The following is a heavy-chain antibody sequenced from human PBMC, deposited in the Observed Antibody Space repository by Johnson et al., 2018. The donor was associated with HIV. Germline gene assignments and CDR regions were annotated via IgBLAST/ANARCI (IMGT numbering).Heavy chain of an antibody. CDR2: ISYSASSM. D-gene: IGHD6-19*01. V-gene: IGHV3-11*04. Sequence: QVPLVESGGGLVKPGGSLRLSCAASGFTFSDYYMSWIRQAPGKGLEWVSYISYSASSMFYADSLQGRFTISRDNAKNSLYLQMNYLRVEDTAVYYCARLERLGGLSRVLDMWGQGTMVTVSS. CDR3: ARLERLGGLSRVLDM. CDR1: GFTFSDYY. J-gene: IGHJ3*02.